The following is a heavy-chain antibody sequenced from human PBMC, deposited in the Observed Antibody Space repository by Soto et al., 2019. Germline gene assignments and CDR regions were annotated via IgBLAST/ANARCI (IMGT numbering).Heavy chain of an antibody. CDR2: IYPGDSDT. Sequence: PGESLKISCKGSGYSFTSYWIGWVRQMPGKGLEWMGIIYPGDSDTRYSPSFQGQVTISVDKSISTAYLQWRSLKASDTAIYYCARRYYFDTTGPSGGNWFDPWGQGTLVTVS. D-gene: IGHD3-22*01. CDR3: ARRYYFDTTGPSGGNWFDP. CDR1: GYSFTSYW. J-gene: IGHJ5*02. V-gene: IGHV5-51*01.